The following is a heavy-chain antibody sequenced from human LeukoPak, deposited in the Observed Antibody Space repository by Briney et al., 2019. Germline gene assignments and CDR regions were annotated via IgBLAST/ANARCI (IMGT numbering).Heavy chain of an antibody. CDR2: IDPSDSYT. D-gene: IGHD1-26*01. CDR1: GYSFTTYW. V-gene: IGHV5-10-1*01. CDR3: ARLGSYFYDMDV. J-gene: IGHJ6*02. Sequence: GESLRISCKGSGYSFTTYWINWVRQMPAKGLEWMGRIDPSDSYTNYSPSFQGPVTISVDKSISTAYQQRSSLKASDTAMYYCARLGSYFYDMDVWGQRTTVTVSS.